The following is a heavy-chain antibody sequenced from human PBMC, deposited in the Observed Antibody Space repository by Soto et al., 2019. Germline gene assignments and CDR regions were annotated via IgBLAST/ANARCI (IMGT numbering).Heavy chain of an antibody. V-gene: IGHV4-39*07. CDR2: MFYSGNT. J-gene: IGHJ4*02. CDR1: GDSISSSTYY. CDR3: ARAPRGNYGYPSYFDY. D-gene: IGHD3-10*01. Sequence: TSQTLSLTCTVSGDSISSSTYYWGWIRQPPGKGLEWIGSMFYSGNTYYNPSLKSRVTMSIDTSKNQFSLKLSSVTAADTAVYYCARAPRGNYGYPSYFDYWGQGTLVTVSS.